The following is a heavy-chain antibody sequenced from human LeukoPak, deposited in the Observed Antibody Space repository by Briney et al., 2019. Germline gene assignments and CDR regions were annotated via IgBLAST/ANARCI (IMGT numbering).Heavy chain of an antibody. J-gene: IGHJ1*01. CDR1: GFTFSSYS. D-gene: IGHD2-15*01. Sequence: GGSLRLSCAASGFTFSSYSMNWVRQAPGKGLEWVSSISSSSSYIYYADSVKGRFTISRDNAKNSLYLQMNSLRAEDTAVYYCASPGYCSGRSCYSGYFQYWGQGTLVTVSS. CDR3: ASPGYCSGRSCYSGYFQY. CDR2: ISSSSSYI. V-gene: IGHV3-21*01.